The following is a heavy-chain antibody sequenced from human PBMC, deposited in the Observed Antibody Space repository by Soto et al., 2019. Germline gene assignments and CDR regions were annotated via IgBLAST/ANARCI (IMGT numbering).Heavy chain of an antibody. J-gene: IGHJ4*02. V-gene: IGHV4-39*01. CDR2: IYYSGSI. CDR1: GCSFSSTGYN. Sequence: SEPMSLTSIVSGCSFSSTGYNRRCIRPPPGQGPELIGSIYYSGSIYHNPSLKSRISTSVDTSKNQFSLKLISVTAADTALYYCARLLYDRSGYYYFDYWGRGTLVTVSS. D-gene: IGHD3-22*01. CDR3: ARLLYDRSGYYYFDY.